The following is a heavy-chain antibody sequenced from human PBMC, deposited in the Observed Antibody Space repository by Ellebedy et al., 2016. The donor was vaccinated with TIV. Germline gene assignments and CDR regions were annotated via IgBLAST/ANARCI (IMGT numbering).Heavy chain of an antibody. J-gene: IGHJ6*02. CDR1: GFTVSSNY. D-gene: IGHD4-11*01. Sequence: GESLKISCAASGFTVSSNYMSWVRQAPGKGLEWVSVIYSGGSTYYADSVKGRFTISRDNSKNTLYLQMNSLRAEDTAVYYCARDYSNGVWGQGTTVTVSS. V-gene: IGHV3-66*01. CDR3: ARDYSNGV. CDR2: IYSGGST.